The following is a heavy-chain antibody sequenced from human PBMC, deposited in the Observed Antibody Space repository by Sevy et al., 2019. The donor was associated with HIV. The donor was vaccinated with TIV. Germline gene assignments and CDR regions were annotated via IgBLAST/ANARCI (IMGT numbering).Heavy chain of an antibody. CDR3: AKGEVVPAAIRSYYFDY. D-gene: IGHD2-2*01. V-gene: IGHV3-23*01. CDR1: AFTFSSYA. J-gene: IGHJ4*02. Sequence: GSLRLSCAASAFTFSSYAMSWVRQAPGKGLEWVSAISGSGGSTYYVDSVKGRFTISRDNSKNTLYLQMNSLRAEDTAVYYCAKGEVVPAAIRSYYFDYWGQGTLVTVSS. CDR2: ISGSGGST.